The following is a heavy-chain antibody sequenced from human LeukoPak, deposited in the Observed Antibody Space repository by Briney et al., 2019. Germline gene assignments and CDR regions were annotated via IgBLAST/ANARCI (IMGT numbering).Heavy chain of an antibody. CDR2: VKEDGTTK. Sequence: GGSLRLSCAASGFSFTNYWMSWVRQAPGKGLEWVANVKEDGTTKQYVDSVKGRFTISRDNAKNSLYLQMDSLRAEDTAVYYCAKHPQDWGQGTLVSVSS. J-gene: IGHJ4*02. CDR3: AKHPQD. CDR1: GFSFTNYW. V-gene: IGHV3-7*01.